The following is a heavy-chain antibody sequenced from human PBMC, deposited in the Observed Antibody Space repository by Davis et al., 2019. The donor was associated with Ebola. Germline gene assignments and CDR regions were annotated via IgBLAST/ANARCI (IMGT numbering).Heavy chain of an antibody. CDR3: AREGTAMLTGWFDP. Sequence: SETLSLTCTVSGGSISSSSYYWGWIRQPPGKGLEWIGSIYYSGSTYYNPSLKSRVTISVDRSKNQFSLKLSSVTAADTAVYYCAREGTAMLTGWFDPWGQGTLVTVSS. CDR2: IYYSGST. CDR1: GGSISSSSYY. J-gene: IGHJ5*02. V-gene: IGHV4-39*07. D-gene: IGHD5-18*01.